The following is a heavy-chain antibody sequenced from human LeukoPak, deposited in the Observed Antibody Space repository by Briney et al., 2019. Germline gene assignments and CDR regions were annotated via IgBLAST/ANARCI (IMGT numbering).Heavy chain of an antibody. CDR2: IYTSGSN. J-gene: IGHJ5*02. D-gene: IGHD6-19*01. V-gene: IGHV4-4*09. Sequence: SETLSLTCTVSGGSISSDYWSWIRQPPGKGLECIGYIYTSGSNHYNPSLKSRVTISGDTSKNQFSLKLSSVTAADTAVYYCARQKAGSCFDPWGQGTPVTVSS. CDR1: GGSISSDY. CDR3: ARQKAGSCFDP.